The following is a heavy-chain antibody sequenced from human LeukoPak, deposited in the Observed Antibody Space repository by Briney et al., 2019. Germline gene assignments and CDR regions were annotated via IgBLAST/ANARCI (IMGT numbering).Heavy chain of an antibody. CDR2: ISYDGSNK. CDR1: GFTFNSYN. Sequence: PGVSLRLSCAASGFTFNSYNMHWVRQAPGKGLEWVAVISYDGSNKYYADPVKGRFTISRDNFKNTLYLQMSSLRTEDTAVYYCATDFAEAFDYWGQGTLVTVSS. V-gene: IGHV3-30*04. CDR3: ATDFAEAFDY. J-gene: IGHJ4*02.